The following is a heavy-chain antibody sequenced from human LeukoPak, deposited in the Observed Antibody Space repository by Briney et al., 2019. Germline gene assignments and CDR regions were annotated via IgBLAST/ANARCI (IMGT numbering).Heavy chain of an antibody. V-gene: IGHV3-30*02. CDR1: GFTFSTYG. CDR2: IRYDGGNK. J-gene: IGHJ4*02. Sequence: GGSLRLSCAASGFTFSTYGMHWVRQAPGKGLEWVAFIRYDGGNKRYADPVKGRFTISRDNSKNTLYVQMNSLRAEDTAVYYCARDSSGWYYHYWGQGTLVTVSS. CDR3: ARDSSGWYYHY. D-gene: IGHD6-19*01.